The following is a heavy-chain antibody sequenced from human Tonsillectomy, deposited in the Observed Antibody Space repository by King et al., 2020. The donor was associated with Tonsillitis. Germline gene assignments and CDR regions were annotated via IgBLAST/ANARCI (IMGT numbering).Heavy chain of an antibody. Sequence: QVQLVESGGGVVQPGRSPRLSCAASGFTFSSYGMHWVRQAPGKGLEWVAVISYDGSNKYYADSVKGRFTISRDNSKNTLYLQMNSLRAEDTAVYYCAKLIVGATDYFDYWGQGTLVTVSS. CDR1: GFTFSSYG. D-gene: IGHD1-26*01. CDR2: ISYDGSNK. CDR3: AKLIVGATDYFDY. J-gene: IGHJ4*02. V-gene: IGHV3-30*18.